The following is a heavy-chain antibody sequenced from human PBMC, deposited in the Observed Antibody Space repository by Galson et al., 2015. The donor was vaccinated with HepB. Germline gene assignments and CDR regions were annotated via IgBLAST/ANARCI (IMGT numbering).Heavy chain of an antibody. CDR3: AKDVGYCSSTSCPREY. J-gene: IGHJ4*02. V-gene: IGHV3-23*01. CDR1: GFTFSSYA. Sequence: SLRLSCAASGFTFSSYAMSWVRQAPGKGLEWVSAISGSGGSTYYADSVKGRFTISRDNSKNTLYLQMNSLRAEDTAVYYCAKDVGYCSSTSCPREYWGQGTLVTVSS. D-gene: IGHD2-2*01. CDR2: ISGSGGST.